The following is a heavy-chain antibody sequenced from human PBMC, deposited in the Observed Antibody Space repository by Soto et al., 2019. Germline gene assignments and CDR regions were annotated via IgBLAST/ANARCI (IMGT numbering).Heavy chain of an antibody. V-gene: IGHV4-4*02. D-gene: IGHD1-26*01. J-gene: IGHJ4*02. CDR2: IYHSGST. Sequence: SETLSLTCAVSGGSISSSNWWSCVRQPPGKGLEWIGEIYHSGSTNYNPSLKSRVTISVDKSKNQFSLKLSSVTAADTAVYYCARRRRTIVGATIFDYWGQGTLVTVSS. CDR3: ARRRRTIVGATIFDY. CDR1: GGSISSSNW.